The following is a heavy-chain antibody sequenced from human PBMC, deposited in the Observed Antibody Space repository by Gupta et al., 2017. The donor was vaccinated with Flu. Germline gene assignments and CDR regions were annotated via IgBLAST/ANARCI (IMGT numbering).Heavy chain of an antibody. J-gene: IGHJ4*02. D-gene: IGHD3-3*01. Sequence: MTWVRQAPGKGLEWVSSRSGSGVTTDYADSVKGRSTISRDNSKNMLYLEMNNLRAEDTAVYHCAAGSTSIFGVIIIDFWGRGTLVSVSS. CDR2: RSGSGVTT. V-gene: IGHV3-23*01. CDR3: AAGSTSIFGVIIIDF.